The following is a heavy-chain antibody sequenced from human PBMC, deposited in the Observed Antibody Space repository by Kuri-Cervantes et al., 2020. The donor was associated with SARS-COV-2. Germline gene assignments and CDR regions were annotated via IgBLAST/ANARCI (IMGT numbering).Heavy chain of an antibody. CDR3: AIGFMRVWGYDDGYYVANPGGDY. D-gene: IGHD4-17*01. CDR1: GCTFSSYA. V-gene: IGHV1-69*06. Sequence: SVKVSCKASGCTFSSYAISWVRQARGQGLEWMGGIIPIFGTENYAQKFQGRVTITADKSTSTAYMELSSLSSEDTAVYYCAIGFMRVWGYDDGYYVANPGGDYWGKGNLVAVSS. CDR2: IIPIFGTE. J-gene: IGHJ4*02.